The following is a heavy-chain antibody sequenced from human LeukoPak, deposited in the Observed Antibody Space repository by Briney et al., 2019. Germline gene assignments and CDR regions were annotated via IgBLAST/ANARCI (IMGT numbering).Heavy chain of an antibody. CDR2: IKQDGSEK. V-gene: IGHV3-7*01. CDR3: ARERYCSSTSCEKGHDAFDI. CDR1: GFTFSSYW. Sequence: PGGSLRLSCAASGFTFSSYWMSWVRQAPGKGLKWLANIKQDGSEKYYVDSVKGRFTISRDNAKNSLYLQMNSLRAEDTAVYYCARERYCSSTSCEKGHDAFDIWAKGQWSPSLQ. J-gene: IGHJ3*02. D-gene: IGHD2-2*01.